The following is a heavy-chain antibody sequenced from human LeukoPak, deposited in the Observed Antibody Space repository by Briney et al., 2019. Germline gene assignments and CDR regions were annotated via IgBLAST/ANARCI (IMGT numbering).Heavy chain of an antibody. CDR1: GFTFNNYT. CDR3: AKDQDWPTAMITN. J-gene: IGHJ4*02. D-gene: IGHD5-18*01. Sequence: GGSLRLSCAASGFTFNNYTMSWVRQAPGKGLEWVSTISRSGGSTYYADYVKGRFTISRDNSKNMLYLQMNSLRAEDTAVYYCAKDQDWPTAMITNWGQGTLVTVSS. CDR2: ISRSGGST. V-gene: IGHV3-23*01.